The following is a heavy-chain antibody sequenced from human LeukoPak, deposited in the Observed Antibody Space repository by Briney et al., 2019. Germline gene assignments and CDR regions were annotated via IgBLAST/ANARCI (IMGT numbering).Heavy chain of an antibody. D-gene: IGHD2-2*01. CDR2: VDPGGGGA. J-gene: IGHJ4*02. CDR1: GYSLAELS. Sequence: ASVKVPCKVSGYSLAELSTHWVRQAPGKGLEWMGGVDPGGGGAMYAQKLQGRVTMTEDTSTDTAYMELNSLTSDDTAVYYCATGPTMPEPDTSPGLLDFWGQGTLVTVSS. CDR3: ATGPTMPEPDTSPGLLDF. V-gene: IGHV1-24*01.